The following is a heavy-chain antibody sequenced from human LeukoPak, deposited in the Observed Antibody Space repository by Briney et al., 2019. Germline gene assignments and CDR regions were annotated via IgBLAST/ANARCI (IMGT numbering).Heavy chain of an antibody. CDR2: IFYSGST. D-gene: IGHD3-22*01. CDR1: GGSISNYY. V-gene: IGHV4-59*12. J-gene: IGHJ4*02. CDR3: ARERDFYDSSGSPSY. Sequence: SETLSLTCTVSGGSISNYYWSWIRQPPGKALEWIGYIFYSGSTNYNPSLKSRVTISVDTSKNQFSLKVRSVTAADTAVYYRARERDFYDSSGSPSYWAQGTLVIVSS.